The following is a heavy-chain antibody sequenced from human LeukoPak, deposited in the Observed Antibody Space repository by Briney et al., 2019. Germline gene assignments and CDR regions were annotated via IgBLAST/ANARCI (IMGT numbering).Heavy chain of an antibody. CDR3: ANLLVGVPDY. V-gene: IGHV3-74*01. J-gene: IGHJ4*02. CDR2: ISSEGSSI. D-gene: IGHD1-26*01. Sequence: PGGSLRLSCAASGFTFSSYWMHWVRQAPGKGLVWVSRISSEGSSISYADSVKGRFTISRDNAKSTLYLQMNSLRAEDTAVYYCANLLVGVPDYWGQGTLVTVSS. CDR1: GFTFSSYW.